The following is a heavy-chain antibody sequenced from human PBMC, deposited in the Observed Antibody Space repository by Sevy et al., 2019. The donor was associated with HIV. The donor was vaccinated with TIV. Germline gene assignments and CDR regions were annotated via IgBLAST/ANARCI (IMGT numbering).Heavy chain of an antibody. V-gene: IGHV3-64D*06. CDR1: GFSFSGYA. J-gene: IGHJ3*02. CDR3: MKAMVLSSEVGTFDI. Sequence: GGSLRLSCSASGFSFSGYAMHWVRQAPGKGLEYVSAISSNGGSRYYAESVKGRFTISRDNSKSALYLQMSSLRTEDTAVYYCMKAMVLSSEVGTFDIWGQGTMVTVSS. CDR2: ISSNGGSR. D-gene: IGHD3-10*02.